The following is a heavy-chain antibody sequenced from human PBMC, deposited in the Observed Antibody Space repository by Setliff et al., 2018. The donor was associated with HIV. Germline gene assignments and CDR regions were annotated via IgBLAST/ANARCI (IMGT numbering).Heavy chain of an antibody. V-gene: IGHV4-38-2*01. CDR3: ARRTTYVDTAMYDY. CDR2: IYHSGST. Sequence: KPSETLSLTCAVSGYSISSGYYWGWIRQPPGKGLEWIGSIYHSGSTYYNPSLKSRVTISVDTSKNQFSLKLSSVTAADTAVYYCARRTTYVDTAMYDYWGQGTLVTVSS. J-gene: IGHJ4*02. CDR1: GYSISSGYY. D-gene: IGHD5-18*01.